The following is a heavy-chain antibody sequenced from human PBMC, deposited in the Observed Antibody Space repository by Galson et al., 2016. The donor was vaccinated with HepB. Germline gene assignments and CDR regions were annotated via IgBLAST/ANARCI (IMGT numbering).Heavy chain of an antibody. CDR3: AKGVRTGYYYYGMDV. V-gene: IGHV3-33*03. J-gene: IGHJ6*02. CDR1: GFTFSRHG. CDR2: IWFDGSNQ. Sequence: SLRLSCAASGFTFSRHGMHWVRQAPGKGLEWVALIWFDGSNQYYTDSVKGRLTISRDNARDSLYLQLNSLGAEDTVLYYCAKGVRTGYYYYGMDVWGQGTLFTVSS. D-gene: IGHD1-14*01.